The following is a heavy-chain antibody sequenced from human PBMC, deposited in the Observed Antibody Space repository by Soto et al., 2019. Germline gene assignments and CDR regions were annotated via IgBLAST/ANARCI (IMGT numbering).Heavy chain of an antibody. V-gene: IGHV3-23*01. D-gene: IGHD6-6*01. CDR2: ISDSGSAT. CDR3: AKVGGSSSSALDY. CDR1: GLTFSSYA. J-gene: IGHJ4*02. Sequence: LRLSCAASGLTFSSYAMSWVRQPPGKGLGWVSGISDSGSATYYADSVKGRFTISRDNSKNTLDLQMNSLRAEDTAVYYCAKVGGSSSSALDYWGQGTLVTVSS.